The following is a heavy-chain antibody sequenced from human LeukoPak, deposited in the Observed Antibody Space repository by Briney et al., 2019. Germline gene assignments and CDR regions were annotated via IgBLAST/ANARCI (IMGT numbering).Heavy chain of an antibody. CDR3: ARGAEYCSSTSCYLYYGMDV. D-gene: IGHD2-2*01. V-gene: IGHV1-2*06. Sequence: ASVKVSCKASGYTFTGYYMHWVRQAPGQGLEWMGRINPNSGGTNYAQKFQGRVTMTRDTSISTAYMELSRLRSDDTAVYYCARGAEYCSSTSCYLYYGMDVWGQGTTVTVSS. J-gene: IGHJ6*02. CDR1: GYTFTGYY. CDR2: INPNSGGT.